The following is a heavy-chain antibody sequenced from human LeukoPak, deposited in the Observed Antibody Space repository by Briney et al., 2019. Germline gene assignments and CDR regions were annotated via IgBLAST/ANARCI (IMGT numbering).Heavy chain of an antibody. Sequence: PGGSLRPSCAASGFTFSSYAMGWVRQAPGKGLEWVSAISGSGGSTYYADSVKGRFTISRDNSKNTLYLQMNSLRAEDTAVYYCAKNLRIRSEYAYWGQGTLVTVSS. J-gene: IGHJ4*02. CDR3: AKNLRIRSEYAY. D-gene: IGHD2/OR15-2a*01. CDR1: GFTFSSYA. V-gene: IGHV3-23*01. CDR2: ISGSGGST.